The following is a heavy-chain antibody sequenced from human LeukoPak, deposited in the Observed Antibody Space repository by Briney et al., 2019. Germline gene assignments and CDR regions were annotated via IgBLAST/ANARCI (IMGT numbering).Heavy chain of an antibody. CDR3: AKDLKQLANFDY. D-gene: IGHD6-6*01. V-gene: IGHV3-23*01. CDR2: ISDSGGSI. Sequence: GGSLRLSCAASGFTFSSYGMSWVRQAPGKGLEWVSGISDSGGSIYYAQSVKGRFTISRDNSKNTLYLQMNSLRAEDTAVYYCAKDLKQLANFDYWGQGTLVTVSS. J-gene: IGHJ4*02. CDR1: GFTFSSYG.